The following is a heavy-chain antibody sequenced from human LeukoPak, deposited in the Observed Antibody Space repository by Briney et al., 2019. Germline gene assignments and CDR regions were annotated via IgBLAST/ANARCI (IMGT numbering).Heavy chain of an antibody. CDR2: IKQDGSEK. D-gene: IGHD4-17*01. V-gene: IGHV3-7*01. Sequence: PGGSLRPSCAASGFTFSSYWMSWVRQAPGKGLEWVANIKQDGSEKYYVDSVKGRFTISRDNAKNSLYLQMNSLRAEDTAVYYCAREGRKDYGDFFDYWGQGTLVTVSS. CDR1: GFTFSSYW. J-gene: IGHJ4*02. CDR3: AREGRKDYGDFFDY.